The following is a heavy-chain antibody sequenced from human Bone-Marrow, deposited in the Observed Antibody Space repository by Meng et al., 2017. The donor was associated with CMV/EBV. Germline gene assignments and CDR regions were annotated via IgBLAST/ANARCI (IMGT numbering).Heavy chain of an antibody. CDR3: SRSRGGYSWWEP. V-gene: IGHV1-2*02. CDR2: INPNSGVT. J-gene: IGHJ5*02. CDR1: GYTFSDYY. D-gene: IGHD5-12*01. Sequence: ASVKVSCKASGYTFSDYYLHWVRQAPGQGLEWMAWINPNSGVTNYAQKFQGRVTVTRDTSISTAYMELSRLGSDDTAVYYCSRSRGGYSWWEPWGQGNLVNVPS.